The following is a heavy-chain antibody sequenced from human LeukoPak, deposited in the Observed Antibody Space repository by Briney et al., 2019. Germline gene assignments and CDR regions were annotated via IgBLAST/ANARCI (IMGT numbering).Heavy chain of an antibody. Sequence: ASVKVSCKASGYTFTSYGISWVRQAPGQGLEWMGWISAYNGNTNYAQKLQGRVTMTTDTSTSTAYMELRSLRSDDTAVYYCARVWYDILTGYYIWLFDYWGQGTLVTVSS. CDR2: ISAYNGNT. D-gene: IGHD3-9*01. CDR3: ARVWYDILTGYYIWLFDY. CDR1: GYTFTSYG. J-gene: IGHJ4*02. V-gene: IGHV1-18*01.